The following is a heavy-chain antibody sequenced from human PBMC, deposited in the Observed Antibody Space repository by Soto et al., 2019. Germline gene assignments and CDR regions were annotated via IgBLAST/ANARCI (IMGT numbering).Heavy chain of an antibody. J-gene: IGHJ3*02. V-gene: IGHV3-23*01. CDR2: ISGSGGST. CDR3: ANGDPNRSCWYAGDAFDI. D-gene: IGHD6-19*01. Sequence: EVQLLESGGGLVQPGGSLRLSCAASVFTFSSYAMSWVRQAPGKGLEWVSAISGSGGSTYYADSVKGRFTISRDNSKNTLYLQMKSLRAEDTAVYYCANGDPNRSCWYAGDAFDIWGQGTMVTVSS. CDR1: VFTFSSYA.